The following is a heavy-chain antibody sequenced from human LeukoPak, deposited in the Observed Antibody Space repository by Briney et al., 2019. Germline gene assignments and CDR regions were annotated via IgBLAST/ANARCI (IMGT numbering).Heavy chain of an antibody. V-gene: IGHV1-69*05. CDR3: ARDVPLFSWLRSGPPFDP. Sequence: GSSVKVSCKASGGTFSSYAISWVRQAPGQGLEWMGGIIPIFGTANYAQKLQGRVTMTTDTSTSTAYMELRSLRSDDTAVYYCARDVPLFSWLRSGPPFDPWGQGTLVTVSS. CDR2: IIPIFGTA. D-gene: IGHD5-12*01. CDR1: GGTFSSYA. J-gene: IGHJ5*02.